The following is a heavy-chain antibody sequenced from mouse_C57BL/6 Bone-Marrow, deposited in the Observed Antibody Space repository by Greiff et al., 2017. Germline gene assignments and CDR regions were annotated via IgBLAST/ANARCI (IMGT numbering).Heavy chain of an antibody. D-gene: IGHD2-2*01. J-gene: IGHJ3*01. Sequence: EVQVVESGGDLVKPGGSLKLSCAASGFTFSSYGMSWVRQTPDKRLEWVATISSGGSYTYYTDSVKGRFTLSRDNAKNTLYLQMSSLTSEDTAIYYCARHRRLRRRFAYWGQGTLVTVSA. CDR2: ISSGGSYT. CDR3: ARHRRLRRRFAY. V-gene: IGHV5-6*01. CDR1: GFTFSSYG.